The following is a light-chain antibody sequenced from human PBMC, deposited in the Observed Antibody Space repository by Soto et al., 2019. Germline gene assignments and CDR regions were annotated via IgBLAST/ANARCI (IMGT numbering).Light chain of an antibody. Sequence: DIQMTQSPSTLSASVGDRVTITCRASQRISTWLAWYQQKPGKAPNLLMYRASILQTGVPSRFSGSGSGTEFTLIISSLQPDDGATYYCEQHAAYPLTFGGGTKVEI. CDR1: QRISTW. V-gene: IGKV1-5*03. J-gene: IGKJ4*01. CDR2: RAS. CDR3: EQHAAYPLT.